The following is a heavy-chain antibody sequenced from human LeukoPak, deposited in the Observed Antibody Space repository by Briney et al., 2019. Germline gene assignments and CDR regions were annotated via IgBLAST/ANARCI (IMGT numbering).Heavy chain of an antibody. CDR2: IYYSGST. CDR1: GGSISSGGYY. Sequence: SETLSLTCTVSGGSISSGGYYWNWIRQHPGKGLEWIGYIYYSGSTYYNPSLKSRVTISVDTSKNQFSLKLSSVTAADTAVYYCARGSDQRPYYFDYWGQGTLVTVSS. J-gene: IGHJ4*02. CDR3: ARGSDQRPYYFDY. D-gene: IGHD2-2*01. V-gene: IGHV4-31*03.